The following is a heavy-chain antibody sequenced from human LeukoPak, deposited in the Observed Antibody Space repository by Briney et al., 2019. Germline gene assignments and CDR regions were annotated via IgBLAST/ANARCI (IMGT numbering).Heavy chain of an antibody. D-gene: IGHD5-12*01. CDR2: ISGSGGST. Sequence: GRSLRLSCAASGFTFSSYAMSWVRQAPGKGLEWVSAISGSGGSTYYADSVKGRFTISRDNSKNTLYLQMNSLRAEDTAVYYCAKTEVATSRVDAFDIWGQGTMVTVSS. V-gene: IGHV3-23*01. CDR3: AKTEVATSRVDAFDI. CDR1: GFTFSSYA. J-gene: IGHJ3*02.